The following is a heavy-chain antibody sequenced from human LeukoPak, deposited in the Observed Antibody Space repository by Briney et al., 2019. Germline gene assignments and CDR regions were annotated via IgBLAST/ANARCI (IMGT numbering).Heavy chain of an antibody. V-gene: IGHV3-30*04. Sequence: PGGSLRLSCAASGFTFSSYAMHWVRQAPGEGLEWVAVISYDGSNKYYADSVKGRFTISRDNSKNTLYLQMNSLRAEDTAVYYCARDGGEQLVYFSFDYWGQGTLVTVSS. J-gene: IGHJ4*02. CDR2: ISYDGSNK. D-gene: IGHD6-6*01. CDR1: GFTFSSYA. CDR3: ARDGGEQLVYFSFDY.